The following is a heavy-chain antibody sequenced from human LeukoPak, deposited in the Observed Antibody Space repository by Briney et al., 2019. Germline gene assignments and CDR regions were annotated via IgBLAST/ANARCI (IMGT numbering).Heavy chain of an antibody. Sequence: GASVKVSCKASGYTFTGYYMHWVRQAPGQGLEWMGWINPNSGGTNYAQKFQGRVTMTRDTSISTAYMELSRLRSDDTAVYYCARDGGMVIYARDFDYWGQGTLVTVSS. CDR3: ARDGGMVIYARDFDY. CDR1: GYTFTGYY. J-gene: IGHJ4*02. CDR2: INPNSGGT. V-gene: IGHV1-2*02. D-gene: IGHD3-3*01.